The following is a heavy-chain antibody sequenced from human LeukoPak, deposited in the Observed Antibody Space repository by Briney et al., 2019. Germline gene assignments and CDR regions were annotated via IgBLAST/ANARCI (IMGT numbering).Heavy chain of an antibody. CDR2: IKGDGSLK. V-gene: IGHV3-7*01. CDR1: DFTFSSYW. Sequence: GGSLRLSCAASDFTFSSYWMIWLRQAPGKGLEWVANIKGDGSLKYYLDSVKGRFTISRDNAKNAMYLQMSSLRAEDTAVYYCARARYCSSTNCYKDYWGQGTLVTVSS. D-gene: IGHD2-2*02. J-gene: IGHJ4*02. CDR3: ARARYCSSTNCYKDY.